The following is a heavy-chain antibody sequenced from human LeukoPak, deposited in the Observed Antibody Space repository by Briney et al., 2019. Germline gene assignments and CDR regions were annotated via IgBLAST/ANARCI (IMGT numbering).Heavy chain of an antibody. CDR2: VYTSGNT. Sequence: SETLSLTCTVSGGSMSSYYWSWIRQPAGKGLEWIGRVYTSGNTNYNPSIKSRVTMSVDTSKNQFSLKLTSVTAADTAVYYCARGLSHSKDIWGQGTMVTVSS. CDR3: ARGLSHSKDI. J-gene: IGHJ3*02. CDR1: GGSMSSYY. V-gene: IGHV4-4*07.